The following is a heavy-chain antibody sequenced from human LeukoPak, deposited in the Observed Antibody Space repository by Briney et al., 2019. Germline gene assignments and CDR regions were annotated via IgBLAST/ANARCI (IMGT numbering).Heavy chain of an antibody. Sequence: SETLSLTCTVSGGSISSYYWSWIRQPPGKGLEWIGYIYYSGSTNYNPSLKSRVTISVDTSKNQFSLKLSSVTAADTAVYYCARMGQWELHDAFDIWGQGTMVTVSS. CDR2: IYYSGST. CDR1: GGSISSYY. J-gene: IGHJ3*02. V-gene: IGHV4-59*01. D-gene: IGHD1-26*01. CDR3: ARMGQWELHDAFDI.